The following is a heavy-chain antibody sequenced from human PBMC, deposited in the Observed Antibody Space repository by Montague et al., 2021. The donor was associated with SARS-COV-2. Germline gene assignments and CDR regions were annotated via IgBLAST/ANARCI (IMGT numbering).Heavy chain of an antibody. V-gene: IGHV4-39*01. CDR2: IYYSGST. CDR1: GGSISSSSYY. J-gene: IGHJ3*02. CDR3: ARFPTSYYYDSKAAPATPDAFDI. D-gene: IGHD3-22*01. Sequence: SETLSLTCTVSGGSISSSSYYWGWLRQPPGKGLEWIGCIYYSGSTYYNPSLKSRVTISVDTSQNQLSLKLSSVTAADTAVYYCARFPTSYYYDSKAAPATPDAFDIWGQGTMVTVSS.